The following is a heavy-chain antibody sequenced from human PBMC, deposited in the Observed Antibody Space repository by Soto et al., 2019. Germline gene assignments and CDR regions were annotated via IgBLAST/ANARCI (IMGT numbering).Heavy chain of an antibody. V-gene: IGHV3-33*01. Sequence: QVQLVESGGGVVQPGRSLRLSCAASGFTFSSYGMHWVRQAPGKGLEWVAVIWYDGSNKYYADSVKDRFTISRDNSKNTLYLQMNSLRAEDTAVYYCATDILTGYYPGDYWGQGTLVTVSS. CDR2: IWYDGSNK. J-gene: IGHJ4*02. D-gene: IGHD3-9*01. CDR3: ATDILTGYYPGDY. CDR1: GFTFSSYG.